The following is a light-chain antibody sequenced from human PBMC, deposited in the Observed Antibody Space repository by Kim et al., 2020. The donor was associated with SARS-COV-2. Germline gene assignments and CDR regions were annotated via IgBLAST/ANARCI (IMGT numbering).Light chain of an antibody. Sequence: DIEMTQSPSALSASVGDRVTISCRASQSVSINLNWYQQRPGKAPRLLISAASNLLSGVPSRFSGSGSGTGFTLTISSLQPEDFGSYYCQQTFSTQYSFGQGTKLEI. V-gene: IGKV1-39*01. CDR2: AAS. CDR3: QQTFSTQYS. J-gene: IGKJ2*03. CDR1: QSVSIN.